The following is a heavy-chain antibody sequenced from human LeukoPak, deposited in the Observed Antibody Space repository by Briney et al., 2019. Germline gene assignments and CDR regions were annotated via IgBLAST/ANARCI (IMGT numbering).Heavy chain of an antibody. Sequence: GESLKISCKGSGYNFAIYWIGGVRQIPGKALESMGIISPGDSDTRYSPSFQGQVTISADNSITTAYLQWSSLKASDTAMYYCARRTSTSWYIDSWGQGTLVTVSS. CDR2: ISPGDSDT. CDR3: ARRTSTSWYIDS. J-gene: IGHJ4*02. D-gene: IGHD6-13*01. V-gene: IGHV5-51*01. CDR1: GYNFAIYW.